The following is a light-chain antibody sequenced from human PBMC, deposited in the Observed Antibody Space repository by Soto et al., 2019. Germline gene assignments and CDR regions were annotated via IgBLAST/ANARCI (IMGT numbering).Light chain of an antibody. J-gene: IGKJ5*01. Sequence: VLTQSPGTLSLSPGEIATLSYMASQSVSSSYLAWYQQKPGQAPWLLIYGASTRATGIPARFSGSGSGTEFTLTISSLEPEDFAVYYCQQYCSSPTFGEGTRLEIK. CDR1: QSVSSSY. V-gene: IGKV3-20*01. CDR3: QQYCSSPT. CDR2: GAS.